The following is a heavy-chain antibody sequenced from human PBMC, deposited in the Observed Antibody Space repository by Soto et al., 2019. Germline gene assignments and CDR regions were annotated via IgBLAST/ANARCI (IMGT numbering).Heavy chain of an antibody. CDR2: IIPIFGTA. CDR3: ARLGFFGVVFYYGMDV. Sequence: QVQLVQSGAEVKKPGSSVKVSCKASGGTFSSYAISWVRQAPGQGLEWMGGIIPIFGTANYAQKFQGRVTITADESTSTAYMELSSLRSEDTAEYYCARLGFFGVVFYYGMDVWGQGTTVTVSS. V-gene: IGHV1-69*01. CDR1: GGTFSSYA. D-gene: IGHD3-3*01. J-gene: IGHJ6*02.